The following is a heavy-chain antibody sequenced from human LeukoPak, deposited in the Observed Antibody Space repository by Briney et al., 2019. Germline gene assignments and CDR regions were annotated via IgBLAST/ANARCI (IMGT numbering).Heavy chain of an antibody. CDR1: GFTFSSYS. D-gene: IGHD6-19*01. J-gene: IGHJ4*02. CDR3: ARSNSGWYASY. Sequence: GGSLRLSCAASGFTFSSYSMNWVRQAPGKGLEWVSSISSSSSYIYYADSVKGRFTISRDNAKNSPYLQMNSLRAEDTAVYYCARSNSGWYASYWGQGTLVTVSS. V-gene: IGHV3-21*01. CDR2: ISSSSSYI.